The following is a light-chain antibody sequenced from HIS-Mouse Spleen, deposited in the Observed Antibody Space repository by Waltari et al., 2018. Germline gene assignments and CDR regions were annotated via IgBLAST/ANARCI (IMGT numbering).Light chain of an antibody. CDR1: SSDVGSYNL. CDR2: EGG. V-gene: IGLV2-23*01. J-gene: IGLJ3*02. Sequence: QSALTQPASVSGSPGQSITISCTGTSSDVGSYNLVPWYQQHPGKAPKLMIYEGGKRPSGFCNRFSGSKAGNTASLTISGLQAEDEADYYCCSYAGSSTWVFGGGTKLTVL. CDR3: CSYAGSSTWV.